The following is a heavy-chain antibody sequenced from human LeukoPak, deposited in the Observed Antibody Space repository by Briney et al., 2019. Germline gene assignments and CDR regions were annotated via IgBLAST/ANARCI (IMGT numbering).Heavy chain of an antibody. D-gene: IGHD3-16*01. CDR3: AKGLRPYYYMDV. CDR2: IRYDGSNK. CDR1: GFTFSSYS. J-gene: IGHJ6*03. Sequence: PGGSLRLSCAASGFTFSSYSMNWVRQAPGKGLEWVAFIRYDGSNKYYADSVKGRFTISRDNSKNTLYLQMNSLRAEDTAVYYCAKGLRPYYYMDVWGKGTTVTVSS. V-gene: IGHV3-30*02.